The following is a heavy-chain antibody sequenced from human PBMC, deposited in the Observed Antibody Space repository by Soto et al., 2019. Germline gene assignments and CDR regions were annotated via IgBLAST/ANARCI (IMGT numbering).Heavy chain of an antibody. Sequence: PGESLKISCKGSGYGFTSYWIGWVRQMPGKGLEWMGTVYPGDSEIRYNPSFQSQVTVSADKSISTAYLQWSSLEASDTAMYFCARQAGYCSGISCHTSYYFDYWGQGTLVTVSS. J-gene: IGHJ4*02. CDR3: ARQAGYCSGISCHTSYYFDY. CDR1: GYGFTSYW. D-gene: IGHD2-2*02. CDR2: VYPGDSEI. V-gene: IGHV5-51*01.